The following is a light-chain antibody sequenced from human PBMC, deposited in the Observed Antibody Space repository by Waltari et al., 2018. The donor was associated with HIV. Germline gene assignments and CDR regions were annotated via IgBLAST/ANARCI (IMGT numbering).Light chain of an antibody. CDR1: SSHIGSNT. Sequence: QSVLTQPPSASGTPGQRVTISCSGSSSHIGSNTANWYQQLPGTAPKLLIYSNNQRPSGVPDRFSGSKSGTSASLAISGLQSEDEADYYCAAWDDSLNGIYVFGTGTKVTVL. J-gene: IGLJ1*01. CDR3: AAWDDSLNGIYV. CDR2: SNN. V-gene: IGLV1-44*01.